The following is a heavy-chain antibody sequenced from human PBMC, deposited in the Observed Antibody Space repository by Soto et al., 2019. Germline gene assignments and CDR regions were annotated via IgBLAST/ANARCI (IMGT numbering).Heavy chain of an antibody. CDR3: ARERDYGSPFSGMDV. J-gene: IGHJ6*02. D-gene: IGHD6-13*01. CDR2: INPNSGGT. Sequence: GASVKVSCKASGYTFTGYYMHWVRQAPGQGLEWMGWINPNSGGTNYAQKFQGRVTMTRDTSISTAYMELSRLRSDDTAVYYCARERDYGSPFSGMDVWGQGTTVTVSS. CDR1: GYTFTGYY. V-gene: IGHV1-2*02.